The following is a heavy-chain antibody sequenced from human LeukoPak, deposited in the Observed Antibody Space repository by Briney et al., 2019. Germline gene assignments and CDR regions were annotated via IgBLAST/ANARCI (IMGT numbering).Heavy chain of an antibody. CDR1: GFTLSSYE. J-gene: IGHJ4*02. V-gene: IGHV3-48*03. CDR2: ISSSGSSI. D-gene: IGHD2-15*01. Sequence: GGSLRLSCAASGFTLSSYEMNWVRQAPGKGLEWVSYISSSGSSIYYADSVKGRFNISRDNAKNSLDLQMNSLRAEDTAIYYCARVRGRSTWYGGGLDCWGQGTLVTVSS. CDR3: ARVRGRSTWYGGGLDC.